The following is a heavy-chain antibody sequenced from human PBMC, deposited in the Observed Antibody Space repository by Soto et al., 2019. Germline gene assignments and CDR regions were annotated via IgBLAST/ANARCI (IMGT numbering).Heavy chain of an antibody. J-gene: IGHJ3*02. Sequence: ASVKVSCKASGYTFTGYYMHWVRQATGQGLEWMGWINPNSGGTNYAQKFQGWVTMTRDTSISTAYMELSRLRSDDTAVYYCARNPGLTGDLADAFDIWGQGTMVTVSS. CDR1: GYTFTGYY. CDR2: INPNSGGT. CDR3: ARNPGLTGDLADAFDI. V-gene: IGHV1-2*04. D-gene: IGHD7-27*01.